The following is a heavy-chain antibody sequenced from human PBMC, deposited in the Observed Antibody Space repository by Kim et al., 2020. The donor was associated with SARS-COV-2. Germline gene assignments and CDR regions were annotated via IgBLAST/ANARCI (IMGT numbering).Heavy chain of an antibody. CDR1: GTFSGYA. CDR3: ARSDIVVENYWYVNL. V-gene: IGHV1-69*01. J-gene: IGHJ2*01. CDR2: IIPAFGTT. D-gene: IGHD2-15*01. Sequence: GTFSGYAINWGRQAPGHGLEWMGGIIPAFGTTTYAQTFQGRVTITADDSTSTAYMEVSSLSSEDTAMYFCARSDIVVENYWYVNLWGRGTLAT.